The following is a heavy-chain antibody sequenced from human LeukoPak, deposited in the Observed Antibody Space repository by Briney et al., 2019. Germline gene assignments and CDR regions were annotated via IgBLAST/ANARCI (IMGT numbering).Heavy chain of an antibody. CDR2: IYTGGDT. J-gene: IGHJ5*02. D-gene: IGHD2-21*01. Sequence: SQTLSLTYSVSGDSISSGPYYWSWIRQPAGKALEWIGYIYTGGDTKYSPSLRSRVTISIDKSKNEFSLRLTSVTAADTAVYFCARDADCNGGICFGTSWFDPWGQGTQVTVSP. CDR3: ARDADCNGGICFGTSWFDP. V-gene: IGHV4-61*09. CDR1: GDSISSGPYY.